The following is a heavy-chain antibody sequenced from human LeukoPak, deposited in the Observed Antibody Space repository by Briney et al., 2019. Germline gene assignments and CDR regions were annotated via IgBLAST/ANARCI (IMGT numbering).Heavy chain of an antibody. J-gene: IGHJ4*02. CDR3: ARVPRFSDYFDY. Sequence: PGRSLRLSCAASGFTFSSYGMHWVRQAPGKGLEWVAVIWYDGSNKYYADSVKGRFTISRDNSKNTLYLQMNSLRAEDTAVYYCARVPRFSDYFDYWGQGTLVTVSS. D-gene: IGHD3-3*01. CDR1: GFTFSSYG. CDR2: IWYDGSNK. V-gene: IGHV3-33*01.